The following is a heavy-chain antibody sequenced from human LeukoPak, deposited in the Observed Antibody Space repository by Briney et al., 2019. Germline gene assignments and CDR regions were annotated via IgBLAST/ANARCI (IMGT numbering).Heavy chain of an antibody. D-gene: IGHD3-10*01. CDR2: ISAYNGNT. CDR1: GYTFTSYG. V-gene: IGHV1-18*01. CDR3: ARDGGELLWFGESYFDY. J-gene: IGHJ4*02. Sequence: ASVKVSCKASGYTFTSYGISWVRQAPGQGLEWMGWISAYNGNTNYARKLQGRVTMTTDTSTSTAYMELRSLRSDDTAVYYCARDGGELLWFGESYFDYWGQGTLVTVSS.